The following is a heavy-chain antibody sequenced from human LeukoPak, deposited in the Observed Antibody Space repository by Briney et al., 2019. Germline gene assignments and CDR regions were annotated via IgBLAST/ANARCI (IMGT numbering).Heavy chain of an antibody. Sequence: ASVKVSCKASGYTFTGYYMHWVRQAPGQGLEWMGWINPNSGGTNYAQKFQGRVTMTRDTSISTAYMELSRLRSDDTAVYYCARDLTMVRGVIRPYYYYYMDVWGKGTTVTISS. V-gene: IGHV1-2*02. J-gene: IGHJ6*03. CDR2: INPNSGGT. CDR1: GYTFTGYY. D-gene: IGHD3-10*01. CDR3: ARDLTMVRGVIRPYYYYYMDV.